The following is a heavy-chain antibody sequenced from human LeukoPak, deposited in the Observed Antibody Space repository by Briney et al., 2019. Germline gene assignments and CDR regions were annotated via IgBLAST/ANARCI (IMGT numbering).Heavy chain of an antibody. CDR2: ISSSGSPI. CDR3: ATGGGGYSYGYSIY. V-gene: IGHV3-48*03. D-gene: IGHD5-18*01. J-gene: IGHJ4*02. Sequence: PGGSLRLSCAASGFTFSSYEMNWVRQAPGKGLEWVSSISSSGSPIYYADSVKGRFTISRDNAKNSLYLQMNSLRADDTAVYYCATGGGGYSYGYSIYWGQGTLVTVSS. CDR1: GFTFSSYE.